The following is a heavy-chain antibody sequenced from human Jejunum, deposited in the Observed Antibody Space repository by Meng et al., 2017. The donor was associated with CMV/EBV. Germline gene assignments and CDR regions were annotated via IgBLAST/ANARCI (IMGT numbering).Heavy chain of an antibody. Sequence: VSGGSLSGGTNYWTWIRQSPGKGLEWIGYIYYSGTYYNPSLRSRLTISSDTAKNQFSLTLTSLTAADTAVYYCARAPAYTSDWYFDSWGRGTLVTVSS. V-gene: IGHV4-30-4*08. D-gene: IGHD3-16*01. CDR3: ARAPAYTSDWYFDS. J-gene: IGHJ4*02. CDR2: IYYSGT. CDR1: GGSLSGGTNY.